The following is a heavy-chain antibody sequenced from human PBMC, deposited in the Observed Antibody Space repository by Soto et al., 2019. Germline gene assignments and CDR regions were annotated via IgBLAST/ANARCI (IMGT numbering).Heavy chain of an antibody. V-gene: IGHV2-5*02. J-gene: IGHJ4*02. CDR3: AHSWYCSGGSCYYPYSLHY. D-gene: IGHD2-15*01. CDR1: GFSLSTSGVG. Sequence: QITLKESGPTLVKPTQTLTLTCTFSGFSLSTSGVGVGWIRQPPGKALEWLALIYWDDDKRYSPSLKSRLTTTKDPSKNRVVLTMTNMDPVDTATYSCAHSWYCSGGSCYYPYSLHYCGQGTLVTVSS. CDR2: IYWDDDK.